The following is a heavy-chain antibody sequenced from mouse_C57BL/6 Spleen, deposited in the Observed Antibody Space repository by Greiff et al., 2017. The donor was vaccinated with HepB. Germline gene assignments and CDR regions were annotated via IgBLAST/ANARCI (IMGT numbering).Heavy chain of an antibody. D-gene: IGHD4-1*01. Sequence: QVQLKQPGTELVKPGASVKLSCKASGYTFTSYWMHWVKQRPGQGLEWIGNINPSNGGTNYNEKFKSKATLTVDKSSSTAYMQLSSLTSEDSAVYYCARELGRVELLDYWGQGTSVTVSS. J-gene: IGHJ4*01. CDR1: GYTFTSYW. V-gene: IGHV1-53*01. CDR2: INPSNGGT. CDR3: ARELGRVELLDY.